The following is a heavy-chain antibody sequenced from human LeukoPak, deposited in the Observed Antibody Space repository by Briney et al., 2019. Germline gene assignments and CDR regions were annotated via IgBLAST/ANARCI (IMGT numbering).Heavy chain of an antibody. J-gene: IGHJ6*02. V-gene: IGHV3-7*01. CDR2: IKQDGSEK. CDR1: GFTFSDYY. CDR3: ARDRDYGMDV. D-gene: IGHD3-10*01. Sequence: GGSLRLSCAASGFTFSDYYMTWVRQAPGKGLEWVANIKQDGSEKYYVDSVKGRFTISRDNAKNSLYLQMNSLRAEDTAVYYCARDRDYGMDVWGQGTTVTVSS.